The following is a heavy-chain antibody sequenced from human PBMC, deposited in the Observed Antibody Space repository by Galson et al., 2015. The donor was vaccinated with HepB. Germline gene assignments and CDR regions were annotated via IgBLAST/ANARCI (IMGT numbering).Heavy chain of an antibody. CDR3: ARGLFYYYDSSGYSY. V-gene: IGHV3-20*04. J-gene: IGHJ4*02. CDR2: INWNGGST. CDR1: GFTFDDYG. D-gene: IGHD3-22*01. Sequence: SLRLSCAASGFTFDDYGMSWVRQAPGKGLEWVSGINWNGGSTGYADSVKGRFTISRDNAKNSLYLQMNSLRAEDTALYYCARGLFYYYDSSGYSYWGQGTLVTVSS.